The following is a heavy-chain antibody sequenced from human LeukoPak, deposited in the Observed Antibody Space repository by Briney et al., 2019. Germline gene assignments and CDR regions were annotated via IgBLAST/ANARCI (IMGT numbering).Heavy chain of an antibody. Sequence: SETLSLTCTVSGGSISTYYWSWIRQPPGKGLERIGYIYYSGSTNYNPSLKSRVTISVDMSKNQFSLKLSSVTAADTAVYYCARESVYSGRYYAFDIWGQGTMVTVSS. V-gene: IGHV4-59*01. J-gene: IGHJ3*02. D-gene: IGHD1-26*01. CDR2: IYYSGST. CDR1: GGSISTYY. CDR3: ARESVYSGRYYAFDI.